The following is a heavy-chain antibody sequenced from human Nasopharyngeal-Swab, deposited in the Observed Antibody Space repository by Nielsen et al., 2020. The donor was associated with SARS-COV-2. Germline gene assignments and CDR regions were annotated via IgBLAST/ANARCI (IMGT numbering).Heavy chain of an antibody. V-gene: IGHV1-46*01. CDR3: AKGNHEDWFDP. Sequence: ASVKVSCKASGYTFTSYYMHWVRQAPGQGLEWMGIINPSGGSTSYAQKFQGRVTMTRDTSTSTVYVELSSLRSEDTAVYYCAKGNHEDWFDPWGQGTLVTVSS. J-gene: IGHJ5*02. CDR1: GYTFTSYY. CDR2: INPSGGST. D-gene: IGHD1-14*01.